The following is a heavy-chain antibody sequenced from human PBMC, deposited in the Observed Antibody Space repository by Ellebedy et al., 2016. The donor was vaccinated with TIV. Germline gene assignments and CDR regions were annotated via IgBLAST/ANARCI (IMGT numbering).Heavy chain of an antibody. CDR1: GYSFTSYW. D-gene: IGHD3-10*01. CDR2: IYPGDSDT. CDR3: ARRSSSWELLDY. V-gene: IGHV5-51*01. Sequence: GESLKISXKGSGYSFTSYWIGWVRQMPGKGLEWMGVIYPGDSDTRYSPSFQGQVTISVDKSISTAYLQWSSLKASDTAIYYCARRSSSWELLDYWGRGTLVTVS. J-gene: IGHJ4*02.